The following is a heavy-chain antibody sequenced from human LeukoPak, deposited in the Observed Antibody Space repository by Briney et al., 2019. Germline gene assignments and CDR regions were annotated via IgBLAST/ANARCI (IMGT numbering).Heavy chain of an antibody. Sequence: GGSLRLSCAASGFTFNIYVMTWVRQAPGKGLEWVSVIGDRGSDTYYADPVKGRFTISRDNSKYTLYLQMNSLRAEDTAVYYCAKVGPPYSTGWSIEFDYWGRGTLVTVSS. CDR1: GFTFNIYV. CDR3: AKVGPPYSTGWSIEFDY. D-gene: IGHD6-19*01. CDR2: IGDRGSDT. J-gene: IGHJ4*02. V-gene: IGHV3-23*01.